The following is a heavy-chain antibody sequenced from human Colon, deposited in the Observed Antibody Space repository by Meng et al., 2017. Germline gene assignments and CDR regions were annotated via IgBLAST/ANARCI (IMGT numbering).Heavy chain of an antibody. J-gene: IGHJ6*02. CDR1: GFTFSSYW. CDR3: ARDSGWYPYYYYYGMDV. CDR2: IKQDGSEK. Sequence: GESLKISCAASGFTFSSYWMSWVRQAPGKGLEWVANIKQDGSEKYYVDSVKGRFTIPRDNAKNTLYLQMNSLRAEDTAVYYCARDSGWYPYYYYYGMDVWGQGTTVTVSS. D-gene: IGHD6-19*01. V-gene: IGHV3-7*01.